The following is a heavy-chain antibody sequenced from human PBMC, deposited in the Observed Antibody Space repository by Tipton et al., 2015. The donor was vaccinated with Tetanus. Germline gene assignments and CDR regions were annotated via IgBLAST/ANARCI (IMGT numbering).Heavy chain of an antibody. CDR2: MYSGGDT. CDR1: GASFSDYY. J-gene: IGHJ4*02. V-gene: IGHV3-53*01. Sequence: TLSLTCAVYGASFSDYYMSWVRQAPGKGLEWVSVMYSGGDTYYVDSVKGRFSISRDNAKNTPYLQMNSLRVEDTAVYYCVRDGGSSGWLAYWGQGTMVTVYS. D-gene: IGHD6-19*01. CDR3: VRDGGSSGWLAY.